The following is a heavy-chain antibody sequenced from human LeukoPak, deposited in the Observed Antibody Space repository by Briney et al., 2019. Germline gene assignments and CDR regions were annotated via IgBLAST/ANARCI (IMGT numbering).Heavy chain of an antibody. Sequence: PGGSLRLSCAASGFSFSTYWMQWVRQAPGKGLVWVSRIKSDGSSTSYADSVNGRFTISRDNAKNTLYLQMNSLRVEDTAVYYCAGNAYVSGWRVRGQGTLVTVSS. J-gene: IGHJ1*01. D-gene: IGHD6-19*01. CDR1: GFSFSTYW. CDR2: IKSDGSST. CDR3: AGNAYVSGWRV. V-gene: IGHV3-74*01.